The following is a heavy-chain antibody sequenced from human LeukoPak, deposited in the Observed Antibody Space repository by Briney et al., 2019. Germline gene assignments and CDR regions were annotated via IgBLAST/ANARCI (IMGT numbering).Heavy chain of an antibody. CDR1: GGSISSYY. D-gene: IGHD3-10*01. CDR3: ARANYYGSGSYQYYYYYMDV. CDR2: IYYSGST. J-gene: IGHJ6*03. Sequence: SETLSLTCTVSGGSISSYYWSWIRQPPGKGLEWIGNIYYSGSTNYNPSLKSRVTISVDTSKNQFSLKLSSVTAADTAVYYCARANYYGSGSYQYYYYYMDVWGKGTTVTVSS. V-gene: IGHV4-59*08.